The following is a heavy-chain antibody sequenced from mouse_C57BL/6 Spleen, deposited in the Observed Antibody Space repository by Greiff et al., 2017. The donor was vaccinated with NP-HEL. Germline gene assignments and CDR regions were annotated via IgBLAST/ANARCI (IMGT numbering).Heavy chain of an antibody. Sequence: EVKLVESGGDLVKPGGSLKLSCAASGFTFSSYGMSWVRQTPDKRLAWVATISSGGSYTYYPDSVKGRFTISRDNAKNTLYLQMSSLKSEDTAMYYCARHYDYDGVEYYFDYWGQGTTLTVSS. D-gene: IGHD2-4*01. CDR3: ARHYDYDGVEYYFDY. J-gene: IGHJ2*01. CDR1: GFTFSSYG. CDR2: ISSGGSYT. V-gene: IGHV5-6*01.